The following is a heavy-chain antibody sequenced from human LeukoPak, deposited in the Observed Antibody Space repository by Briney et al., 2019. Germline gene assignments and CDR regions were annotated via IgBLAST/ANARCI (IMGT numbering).Heavy chain of an antibody. CDR2: IYYPGTT. V-gene: IGHV4-59*01. Sequence: TSETLSLTCTVSDGSISSYYWNWFRQPPGKGLEWIGHIYYPGTTHYNPSLQSRVSISIDTSKNQFSLKLRSVTAVDTAVYYCARWGHFDTSGYFVADYWGQGTLITVSS. CDR1: DGSISSYY. D-gene: IGHD3-22*01. CDR3: ARWGHFDTSGYFVADY. J-gene: IGHJ4*02.